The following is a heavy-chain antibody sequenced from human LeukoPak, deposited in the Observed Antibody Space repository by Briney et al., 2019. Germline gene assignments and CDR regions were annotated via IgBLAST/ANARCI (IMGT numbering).Heavy chain of an antibody. CDR1: GYTFTSYG. V-gene: IGHV1-18*01. Sequence: GASVKVSCKASGYTFTSYGISWVRQAPGQGLEWMGWISAYNGNTNYAQKLQGRVTMTTDTSTSTAYMELRSLRSDDTAVYYCARRALPRGAAPSDWYFDLWGRGTLVTVSS. J-gene: IGHJ2*01. CDR3: ARRALPRGAAPSDWYFDL. CDR2: ISAYNGNT. D-gene: IGHD3-10*01.